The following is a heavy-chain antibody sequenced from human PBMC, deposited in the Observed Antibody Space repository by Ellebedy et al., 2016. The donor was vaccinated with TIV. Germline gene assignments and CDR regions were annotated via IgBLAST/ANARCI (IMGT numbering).Heavy chain of an antibody. V-gene: IGHV3-48*03. CDR3: ARSPVMVTSLRYYYGMDV. D-gene: IGHD2-21*02. J-gene: IGHJ6*02. CDR1: GFSFINYE. Sequence: GGSLRLSCAGSGFSFINYELNWVRQARGKGLEWIAYISGSGGNIKYADSVKGRFTISRDNSKNSLYLQMNSLRAEDTAVYYCARSPVMVTSLRYYYGMDVWGQGTAVTVSS. CDR2: ISGSGGNI.